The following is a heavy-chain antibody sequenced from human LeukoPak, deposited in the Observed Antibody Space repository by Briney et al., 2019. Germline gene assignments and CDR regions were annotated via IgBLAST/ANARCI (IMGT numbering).Heavy chain of an antibody. CDR1: GFTFSSYG. CDR3: AKVWAHDGSGNPYWHFDL. CDR2: ISCDGSNK. Sequence: GGSLRLSCAASGFTFSSYGMHWVRQAPGKGLEWVAVISCDGSNKYYADSVKGRFTISRDNSKNTLYLQMNSLRAEDTAVYYCAKVWAHDGSGNPYWHFDLWGRGTLVTVSS. V-gene: IGHV3-30*18. D-gene: IGHD3-10*01. J-gene: IGHJ2*01.